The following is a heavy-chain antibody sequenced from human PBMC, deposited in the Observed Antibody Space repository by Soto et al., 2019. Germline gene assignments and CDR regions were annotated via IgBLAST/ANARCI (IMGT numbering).Heavy chain of an antibody. CDR2: ISGSGGST. CDR1: GFTFSSYA. D-gene: IGHD3-10*01. V-gene: IGHV3-23*01. J-gene: IGHJ4*02. CDR3: AKVGHNYYGSGSYRIEEAIRDY. Sequence: GGSLRLSCAASGFTFSSYAMSWVRQAPGKGLEWVSAISGSGGSTYYADSVKGRFTISRDNSKNTLYLQMNSLRAEDTAVYYCAKVGHNYYGSGSYRIEEAIRDYWGQGTLVTVSS.